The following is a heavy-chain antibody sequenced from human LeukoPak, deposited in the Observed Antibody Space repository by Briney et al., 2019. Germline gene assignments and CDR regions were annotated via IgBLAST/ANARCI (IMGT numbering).Heavy chain of an antibody. CDR1: GYTFTGYY. J-gene: IGHJ4*02. Sequence: GASVKVSCKASGYTFTGYYMHWVRQAPGQGLEWMGRINPNSGGTNCAQKFQGRVTMTRDTSISTAYMELSRLRSDDTAVYYCASLGAYYYDSSGYYYADFDYWGQGTLVTVSS. CDR3: ASLGAYYYDSSGYYYADFDY. CDR2: INPNSGGT. D-gene: IGHD3-22*01. V-gene: IGHV1-2*06.